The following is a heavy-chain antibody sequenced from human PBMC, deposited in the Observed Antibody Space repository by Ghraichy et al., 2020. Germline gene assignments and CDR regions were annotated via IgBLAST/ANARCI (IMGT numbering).Heavy chain of an antibody. V-gene: IGHV4-59*08. Sequence: SETLSLTCTVSGGSISSYYWSWIRQPPGKGLEWIGYIYYSGSTNYNPSLKSRVTISVDTSKNQFSLKLSSVTAADTAVYYCARHTTRVPHFDYWGQGTLVTVSS. J-gene: IGHJ4*02. D-gene: IGHD1-14*01. CDR2: IYYSGST. CDR1: GGSISSYY. CDR3: ARHTTRVPHFDY.